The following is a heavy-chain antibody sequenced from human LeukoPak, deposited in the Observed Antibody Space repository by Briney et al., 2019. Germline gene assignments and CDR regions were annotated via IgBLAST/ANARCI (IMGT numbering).Heavy chain of an antibody. Sequence: SETLSLTCTVSGDSISTDYWSWIRQPPGKGLEWIGYMHYSGSTNYNPSLKSRVTISIDTSKNQFSLKLSSVTAADTAVYYCARQVLRFLEWLPHDAFDIWGQGTMVTVSS. D-gene: IGHD3-3*01. CDR1: GDSISTDY. J-gene: IGHJ3*02. CDR2: MHYSGST. CDR3: ARQVLRFLEWLPHDAFDI. V-gene: IGHV4-59*08.